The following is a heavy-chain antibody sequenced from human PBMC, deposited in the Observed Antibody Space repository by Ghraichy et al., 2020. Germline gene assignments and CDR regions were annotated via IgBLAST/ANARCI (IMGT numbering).Heavy chain of an antibody. CDR3: ARVGASRRMAEYYYYMDV. CDR2: INHSGST. V-gene: IGHV4-34*01. CDR1: GGSFSGYY. D-gene: IGHD2-8*01. Sequence: SETLSLTCAVYGGSFSGYYWSWIRQPPGKGLGWIGEINHSGSTNYNPSLTSRVTISVDTSKNQFSLKLSSVTATDTAVYYCARVGASRRMAEYYYYMDVWSKWSSVTVSS. J-gene: IGHJ6*03.